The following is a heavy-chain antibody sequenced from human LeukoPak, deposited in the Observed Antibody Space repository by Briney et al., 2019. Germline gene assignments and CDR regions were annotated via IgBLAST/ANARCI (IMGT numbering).Heavy chain of an antibody. D-gene: IGHD6-13*01. CDR3: ARGLGAAGTGYFDY. Sequence: PGGSLRLSCAASGFTFSSYSMNWVRQAPGKGLEWVSSISSSSSYIYHADSVKGRFTISRDNAKNSLYLQMNSLRAEDTAVYYCARGLGAAGTGYFDYWGQGTPVTVSS. CDR2: ISSSSSYI. V-gene: IGHV3-21*01. J-gene: IGHJ4*02. CDR1: GFTFSSYS.